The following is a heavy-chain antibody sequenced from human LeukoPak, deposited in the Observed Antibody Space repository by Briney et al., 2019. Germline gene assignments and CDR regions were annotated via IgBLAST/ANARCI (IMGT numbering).Heavy chain of an antibody. CDR1: GGSISSYY. V-gene: IGHV4-59*01. D-gene: IGHD6-19*01. Sequence: SETLSLTCTVSGGSISSYYWSWIRQPPGKGLEWIGYIYYSGSTNYNPSLKSRVTISVDTSKNQFSLKLSSVTAADTAVYYCARDPGYSSGWYYFDYWGQGTLVTVSS. CDR2: IYYSGST. J-gene: IGHJ4*02. CDR3: ARDPGYSSGWYYFDY.